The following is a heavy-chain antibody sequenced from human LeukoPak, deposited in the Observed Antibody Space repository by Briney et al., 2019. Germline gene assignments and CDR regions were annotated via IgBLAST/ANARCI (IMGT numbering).Heavy chain of an antibody. J-gene: IGHJ4*02. Sequence: GASVKASCKASGYTFTSYDINWVRQATGQGLEWMGWMNPNSGNTGYTQKFQARVTMTRNTSISTAYMELSSLKSEDAAVYYCARGQRLSGNYFLGGQWGQGTLVTVSS. D-gene: IGHD1-26*01. CDR2: MNPNSGNT. CDR1: GYTFTSYD. CDR3: ARGQRLSGNYFLGGQ. V-gene: IGHV1-8*01.